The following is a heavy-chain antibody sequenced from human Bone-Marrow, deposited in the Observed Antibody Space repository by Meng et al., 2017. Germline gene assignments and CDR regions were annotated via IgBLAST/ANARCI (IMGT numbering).Heavy chain of an antibody. J-gene: IGHJ4*02. V-gene: IGHV3-21*04. D-gene: IGHD1-1*01. CDR2: ISSSSSYI. CDR3: ATKTTELDN. Sequence: SCKASGYTFTSHSIHWVRQAPGKGLEWVSSISSSSSYIYYADSVKGRFTISRDNSKNTLYLQMNSLRAEDTAVYYCATKTTELDNWGQGTQVTVSS. CDR1: GYTFTSHS.